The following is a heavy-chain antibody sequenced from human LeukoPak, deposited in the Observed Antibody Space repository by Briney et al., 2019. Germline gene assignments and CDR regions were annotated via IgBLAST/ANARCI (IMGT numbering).Heavy chain of an antibody. CDR3: ARDRQKLGMFDV. V-gene: IGHV3-7*01. CDR1: GFTFSSYE. CDR2: IKQDGSEK. Sequence: GGSLRLSCAASGFTFSSYEMNWVRQAPGKGLEWVANIKQDGSEKYYVDSVKGRFTISRDNAKNSLYLQMNSLRAEDTAVYYCARDRQKLGMFDVWGKGTTVTISS. D-gene: IGHD7-27*01. J-gene: IGHJ6*04.